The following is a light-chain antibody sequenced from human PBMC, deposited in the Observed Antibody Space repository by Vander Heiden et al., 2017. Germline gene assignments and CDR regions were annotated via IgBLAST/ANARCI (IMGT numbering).Light chain of an antibody. Sequence: DIQMTQSPSSLSASVGDRVTITCRASQSISSYLNWYQQKPGKAPKLLIYAASSLQSPVPSRFSPCASATDFTLTISSLQPEHLATYYCQQRYTTRHTFGGEAKVEIK. CDR2: AAS. CDR3: QQRYTTRHT. J-gene: IGKJ4*01. CDR1: QSISSY. V-gene: IGKV1-39*01.